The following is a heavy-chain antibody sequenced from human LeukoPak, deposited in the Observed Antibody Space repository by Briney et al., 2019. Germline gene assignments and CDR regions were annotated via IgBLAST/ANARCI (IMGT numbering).Heavy chain of an antibody. D-gene: IGHD6-13*01. CDR3: AKEGGYQQLVPFDY. CDR1: GFTFSSDA. V-gene: IGHV3-23*01. CDR2: ISGSGGST. J-gene: IGHJ4*02. Sequence: PGGSVRLSCAASGFTFSSDAMSWVRQPPGKGIEWVPAISGSGGSTYYADSVKGRFTIFRDNSKNTLYLQMNSLRAEDTAVYYCAKEGGYQQLVPFDYWGQGTLVTVSS.